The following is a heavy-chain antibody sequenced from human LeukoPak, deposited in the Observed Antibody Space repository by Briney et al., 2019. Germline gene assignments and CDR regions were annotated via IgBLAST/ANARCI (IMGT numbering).Heavy chain of an antibody. Sequence: PSETLSLTCTVSGGSISSYYWSWIRQPPGKGLEWIGYIYYSGSTNYNPSLKSRVTISVDTSKNQFSLKLSSVAAADTAVYYCARSSSPPQFDPWGQGTLVTVSS. CDR1: GGSISSYY. CDR3: ARSSSPPQFDP. D-gene: IGHD2-2*01. CDR2: IYYSGST. V-gene: IGHV4-59*08. J-gene: IGHJ5*02.